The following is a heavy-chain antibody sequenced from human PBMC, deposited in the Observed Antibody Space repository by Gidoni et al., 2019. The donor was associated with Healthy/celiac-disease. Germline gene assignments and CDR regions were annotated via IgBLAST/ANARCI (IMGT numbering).Heavy chain of an antibody. J-gene: IGHJ5*02. CDR3: ASDYYGSGSPGWFDP. D-gene: IGHD3-10*01. CDR1: GYTFTSYY. V-gene: IGHV1-46*03. CDR2: INPSGGST. Sequence: QVQLVQSGAEVKKPGASVKVSCKASGYTFTSYYMHWVRQAPGQGLEWMGIINPSGGSTSYAQKFQGRVTMTRDTSTSTVYMELSSLRSEDTAVYYCASDYYGSGSPGWFDPWGQGTLVTVSS.